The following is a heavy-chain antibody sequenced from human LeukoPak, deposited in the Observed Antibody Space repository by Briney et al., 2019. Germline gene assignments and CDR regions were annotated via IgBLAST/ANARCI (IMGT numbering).Heavy chain of an antibody. D-gene: IGHD3-3*01. V-gene: IGHV4-4*07. CDR2: IYTSGST. CDR1: GGSFSGYY. Sequence: SETLSLTCAVYGGSFSGYYWSWLRQPAGKGLEWIGRIYTSGSTNYNPSLKSRVTMSVDTSKNQFSLKLSSVTAADTAVYYCARDKSVDFWSGYYTLFDYWGQGTLVTVSS. CDR3: ARDKSVDFWSGYYTLFDY. J-gene: IGHJ4*02.